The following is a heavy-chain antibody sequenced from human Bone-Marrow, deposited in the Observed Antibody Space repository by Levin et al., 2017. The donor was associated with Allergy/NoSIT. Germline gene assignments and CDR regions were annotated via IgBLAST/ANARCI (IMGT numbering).Heavy chain of an antibody. D-gene: IGHD3-10*01. CDR2: IYYSGST. V-gene: IGHV4-39*01. CDR3: ARHPEYVWFGDLPMNYFDY. J-gene: IGHJ4*02. Sequence: PSETLSLTCTVSGGSISSSSYYWGWIRQPPGKGLEGLEWIGSIYYSGSTYYNPSLKSRVTMSVDTSRNQFSLKLSSVTAADTAVYYCARHPEYVWFGDLPMNYFDYWGRGTLVTVSS. CDR1: GGSISSSSYY.